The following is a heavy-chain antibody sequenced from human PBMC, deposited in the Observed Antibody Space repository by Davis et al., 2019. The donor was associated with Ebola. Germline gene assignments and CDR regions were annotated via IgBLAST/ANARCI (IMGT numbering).Heavy chain of an antibody. Sequence: AASVKVSCKASGYTFTSYAMHWARQAPGQRLEWMGWINAGNGNTKYSQKFQGRVTITRDTSASTAYMELSSLRSEDTAVYYCARARFYYYYGMDVWGQGTTVTVSS. CDR2: INAGNGNT. V-gene: IGHV1-3*01. CDR1: GYTFTSYA. J-gene: IGHJ6*02. CDR3: ARARFYYYYGMDV.